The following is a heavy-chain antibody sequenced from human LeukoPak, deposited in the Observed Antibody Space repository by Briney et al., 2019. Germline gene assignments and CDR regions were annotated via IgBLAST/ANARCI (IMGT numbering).Heavy chain of an antibody. V-gene: IGHV4-38-2*02. CDR1: GYSISSGYY. CDR3: ARGGLDYFDS. D-gene: IGHD6-19*01. J-gene: IGHJ4*02. CDR2: ISHSGST. Sequence: SETLSLTCTVSGYSISSGYYWGWIRQPPGKGLEWIATISHSGSTYYNPSFKSQVTISVDTSKNQFSLKLSSVTAADTAVYYCARGGLDYFDSWGQGTLVTVSS.